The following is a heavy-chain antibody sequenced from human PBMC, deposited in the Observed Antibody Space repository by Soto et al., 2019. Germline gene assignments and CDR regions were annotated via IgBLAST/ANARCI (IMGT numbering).Heavy chain of an antibody. D-gene: IGHD6-6*01. CDR1: SDSMNSGGYY. V-gene: IGHV4-31*03. CDR3: ARRGGSSSGYYYYAMDV. CDR2: IYSNGDT. J-gene: IGHJ6*02. Sequence: TPSETLSLTCSVSSDSMNSGGYYWSWIRQHPGKGLEWIGYIYSNGDTYYNPSLKSRVTISVDTSKNQFSLNLTSVTAADTAVYYCARRGGSSSGYYYYAMDVWGQGTTVT.